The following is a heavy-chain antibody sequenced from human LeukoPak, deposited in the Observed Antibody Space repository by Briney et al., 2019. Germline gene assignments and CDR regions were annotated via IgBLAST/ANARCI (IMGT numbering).Heavy chain of an antibody. CDR3: AKDKMATYYYDSSGSGYFDY. CDR1: GFTFSSYA. CDR2: ISGSGGST. J-gene: IGHJ4*02. V-gene: IGHV3-23*01. D-gene: IGHD3-22*01. Sequence: PGGSLRLSCAASGFTFSSYAMSWVRQAPGKGLEWVSAISGSGGSTYYADSVKGRFTISRDNSKNTLYLQMNSLRAEDTAVYYCAKDKMATYYYDSSGSGYFDYWGQGTLVTVSS.